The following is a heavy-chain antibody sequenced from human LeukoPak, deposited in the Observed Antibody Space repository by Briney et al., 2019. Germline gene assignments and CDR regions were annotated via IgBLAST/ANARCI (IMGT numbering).Heavy chain of an antibody. V-gene: IGHV3-21*01. CDR2: ISTSSIYI. CDR1: GFTFSSYN. Sequence: GGSLRLSCAASGFTFSSYNMNWVRQAPGKGLEWVSSISTSSIYIYYADSVKGRFTISRDNAKHSLFLQMNSLRAEDTAVYYCAELGITMIGGVWGKGTTVTISS. D-gene: IGHD3-10*02. CDR3: AELGITMIGGV. J-gene: IGHJ6*04.